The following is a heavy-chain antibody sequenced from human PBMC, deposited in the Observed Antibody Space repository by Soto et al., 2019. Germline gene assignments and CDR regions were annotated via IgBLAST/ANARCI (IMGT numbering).Heavy chain of an antibody. CDR2: IIPIFGTA. D-gene: IGHD3-3*01. Sequence: QVQLVQSGAEVKKPGSSEKVSCKASGGTFSSYAISWVRQAPGQGLEWMGGIIPIFGTANYAQKFQGRVTITADESTSTAYMELSSLRSEDTAEYYCAPVRPNRGFLEWLYGWGQGTLVTVSS. J-gene: IGHJ4*02. CDR1: GGTFSSYA. CDR3: APVRPNRGFLEWLYG. V-gene: IGHV1-69*12.